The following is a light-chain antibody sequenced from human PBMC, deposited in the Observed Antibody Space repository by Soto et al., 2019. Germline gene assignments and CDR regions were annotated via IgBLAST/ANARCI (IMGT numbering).Light chain of an antibody. V-gene: IGLV1-40*01. CDR1: SSNIGAGYG. J-gene: IGLJ2*01. CDR3: QSYDSHLSGSL. Sequence: QSVLTQPPSVSGAPGQMVTISCAGTSSNIGAGYGVYWYQQLPGSAPKLLIHNYVNRPSGVPDRFSGSKSGTSASLAITGLQGDDEGDYYCQSYDSHLSGSLFGGGTKLTVL. CDR2: NYV.